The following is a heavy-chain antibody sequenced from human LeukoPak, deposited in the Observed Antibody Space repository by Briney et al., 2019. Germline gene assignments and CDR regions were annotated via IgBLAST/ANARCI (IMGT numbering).Heavy chain of an antibody. CDR1: GGSFSGYY. CDR2: INHSGST. J-gene: IGHJ6*03. Sequence: SETLSLTCAVYGGSFSGYYWSWIRQPLGKGLEWIGEINHSGSTNYNPSLKSRVTISVDTSKNQFSLKLSSVTAADTAVYYCARLGYYYYMDVWGKGTTVTVSS. CDR3: ARLGYYYYMDV. V-gene: IGHV4-34*01.